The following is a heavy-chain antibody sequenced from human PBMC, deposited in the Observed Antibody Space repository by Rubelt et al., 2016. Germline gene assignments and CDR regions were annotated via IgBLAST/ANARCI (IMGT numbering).Heavy chain of an antibody. V-gene: IGHV4-4*02. CDR2: IYHSGST. CDR3: AREEVQLWLREGPNWFDP. J-gene: IGHJ5*02. Sequence: VRQPPGKGLEWIGEIYHSGSTYYNPSLKSRVTISVDTSKNQFSLKLSSVTAADTAVYYCAREEVQLWLREGPNWFDPWGQGTLVTVSS. D-gene: IGHD5-18*01.